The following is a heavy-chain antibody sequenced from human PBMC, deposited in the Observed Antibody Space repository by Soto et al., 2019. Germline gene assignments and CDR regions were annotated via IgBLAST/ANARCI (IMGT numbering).Heavy chain of an antibody. CDR2: MNPNSGNT. CDR3: ARVGQWLDFDY. D-gene: IGHD6-19*01. V-gene: IGHV1-8*02. Sequence: ASVKVSCKASGYTFTGYYMHWVRQATGQGLEWMGWMNPNSGNTGYAQKFQGRVTMTRNTSISTAYMELSSLRSEDTAVYYCARVGQWLDFDYWGQGTLVTVSS. CDR1: GYTFTGYY. J-gene: IGHJ4*02.